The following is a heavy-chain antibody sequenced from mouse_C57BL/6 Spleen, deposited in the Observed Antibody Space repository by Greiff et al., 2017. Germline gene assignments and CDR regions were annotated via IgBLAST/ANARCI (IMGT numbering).Heavy chain of an antibody. J-gene: IGHJ2*01. D-gene: IGHD3-2*02. Sequence: QVQLQQPGAELVKPGASVKLSCKASGYAFSSSWMNWVKQRPGKGLEWIGRIYPGDGDTNYNGKFHGKATLTADKYSSTAYMQLSSLTSEDAAVYDCARTAQADDWGQGTTLTVAS. V-gene: IGHV1-82*01. CDR3: ARTAQADD. CDR2: IYPGDGDT. CDR1: GYAFSSSW.